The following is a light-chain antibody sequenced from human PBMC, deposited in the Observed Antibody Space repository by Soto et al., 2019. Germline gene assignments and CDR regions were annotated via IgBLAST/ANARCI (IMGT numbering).Light chain of an antibody. CDR1: QSVKSH. J-gene: IGKJ4*01. Sequence: IVLTQSPATLSLSPGERATLSCRASQSVKSHVAWYQLKPGQSPRLLIFDTTNRATVTPTRFSGSGSGTDFTLTISRLEPEDFAVYYFQQRGNWPVTFGGGTKVEI. CDR3: QQRGNWPVT. CDR2: DTT. V-gene: IGKV3-11*01.